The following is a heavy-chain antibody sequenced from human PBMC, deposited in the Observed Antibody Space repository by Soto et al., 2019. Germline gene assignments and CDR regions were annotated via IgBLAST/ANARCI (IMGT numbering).Heavy chain of an antibody. CDR2: ISGSGGRT. J-gene: IGHJ4*02. D-gene: IGHD2-8*01. CDR1: GFTFSSYA. V-gene: IGHV3-23*01. CDR3: AKDLGWPYCTNGVCYRWDY. Sequence: EVQLLESGGGLVQPGGSLRLSCAASGFTFSSYAMSWVRQAPGKGLEWVSAISGSGGRTYYADYVQGRFTISRDNSKNTLYLQMNSLRVEDTAVYYCAKDLGWPYCTNGVCYRWDYWGQGTLVTVSS.